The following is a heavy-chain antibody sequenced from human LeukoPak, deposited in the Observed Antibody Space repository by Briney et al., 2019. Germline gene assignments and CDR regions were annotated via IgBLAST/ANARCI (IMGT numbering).Heavy chain of an antibody. Sequence: SETLSLTCAVSTYSISSGYHWGWIRQPPVKGLEWIGNIYRSGSTYYNASLKSRVTISVDTSKNQFSLKLSSVTAADTAVYYCARVDWTFDYWGPGTLVTVSS. CDR2: IYRSGST. J-gene: IGHJ4*02. V-gene: IGHV4-38-2*01. CDR3: ARVDWTFDY. D-gene: IGHD3/OR15-3a*01. CDR1: TYSISSGYH.